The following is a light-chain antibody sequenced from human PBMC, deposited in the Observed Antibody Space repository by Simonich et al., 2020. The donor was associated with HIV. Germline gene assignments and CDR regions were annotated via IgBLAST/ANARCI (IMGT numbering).Light chain of an antibody. CDR2: GAS. CDR3: QQYTNWPLT. CDR1: QRVSSH. V-gene: IGKV3-15*01. Sequence: EIVMPQSPATLSVSPGERATLSCRASQRVSSHLAWYQHKPGQPPRLLIYGASTRATGIPARCSGSGSGTELTLTISSMQSEDFAVYHCQQYTNWPLTFGGGTKVKIK. J-gene: IGKJ4*01.